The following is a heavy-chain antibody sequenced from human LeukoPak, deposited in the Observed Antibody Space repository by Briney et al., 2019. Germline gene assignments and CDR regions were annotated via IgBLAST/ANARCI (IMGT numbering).Heavy chain of an antibody. D-gene: IGHD6-13*01. CDR2: IYISGGT. Sequence: PSETLSLTCTVSGGSISSYYWSWIRQPAGKGLEWIGRIYISGGTNYNPSLKSRVTMSVDTSKNQFSLKLSSVTAADTALYYCARQAAAGSFFDYWGQGTLVTVSS. CDR3: ARQAAAGSFFDY. V-gene: IGHV4-4*07. CDR1: GGSISSYY. J-gene: IGHJ4*02.